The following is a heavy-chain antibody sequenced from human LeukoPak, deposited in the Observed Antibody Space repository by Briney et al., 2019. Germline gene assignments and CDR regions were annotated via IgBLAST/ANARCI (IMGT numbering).Heavy chain of an antibody. J-gene: IGHJ4*02. D-gene: IGHD3-22*01. CDR1: GFIVSSNY. V-gene: IGHV3-53*01. CDR3: AKVGYYYDSSGYYLDY. CDR2: IYSGGST. Sequence: PGGSLRLSCAASGFIVSSNYMSWVRQAPGKGLEWVSVIYSGGSTYYADSVKGRFSISRDNSKNTVYLQMKSLRAEDTAVYYCAKVGYYYDSSGYYLDYWGQGALVTVSS.